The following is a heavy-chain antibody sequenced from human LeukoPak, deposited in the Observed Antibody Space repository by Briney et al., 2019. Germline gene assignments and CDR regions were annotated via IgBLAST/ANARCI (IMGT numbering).Heavy chain of an antibody. J-gene: IGHJ5*02. D-gene: IGHD3-10*01. CDR2: ISSSGSTI. CDR3: ARDSARADINWFDP. CDR1: GFTFSSYE. Sequence: GGSLRLSCAASGFTFSSYEMNWVRQAPGKGLEWVSYISSSGSTIYYADSVKGRFTISRDNAKNSLYLQMNSLRAEDTAVYYCARDSARADINWFDPWGQGTLVTVSS. V-gene: IGHV3-48*03.